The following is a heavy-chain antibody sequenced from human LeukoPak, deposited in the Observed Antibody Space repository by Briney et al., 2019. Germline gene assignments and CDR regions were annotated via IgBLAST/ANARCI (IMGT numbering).Heavy chain of an antibody. V-gene: IGHV1-2*02. Sequence: ASVKVSCKASVYTFTGYYMHWVRQAPGQGLEWMGWINPISGGTNYAQKFQGRATMTRDTSISTAHMELSRLRSDDTAVYYCARGRLIGRVPGPEGIAAENEYSGQGTLVTVSS. CDR1: VYTFTGYY. CDR2: INPISGGT. J-gene: IGHJ4*02. CDR3: ARGRLIGRVPGPEGIAAENEY. D-gene: IGHD6-13*01.